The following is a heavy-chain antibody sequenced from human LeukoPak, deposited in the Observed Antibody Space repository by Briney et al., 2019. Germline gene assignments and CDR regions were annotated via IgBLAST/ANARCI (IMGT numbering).Heavy chain of an antibody. V-gene: IGHV3-30*04. CDR3: ATRDRGYSYGSLDY. J-gene: IGHJ4*02. Sequence: GGSLRLSCAASGFTFSSYAMHWVRQAPGKGLEWVAVISYDGSNKYYADSVKGRFTISRDNSKNTLYLQMNSLRAEDTAVYYCATRDRGYSYGSLDYWGQGTLVTVSS. CDR1: GFTFSSYA. D-gene: IGHD5-18*01. CDR2: ISYDGSNK.